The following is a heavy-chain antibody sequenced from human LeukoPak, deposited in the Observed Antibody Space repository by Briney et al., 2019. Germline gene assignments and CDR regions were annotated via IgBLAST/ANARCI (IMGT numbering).Heavy chain of an antibody. J-gene: IGHJ5*02. CDR1: GGSISSYY. D-gene: IGHD3-10*02. V-gene: IGHV4-59*01. Sequence: SETLSLTCTVSGGSISSYYWSWIRQPPGKGLEWIGYIYYSGSTNYNPSLKSRVTISVDTSKNQFSLKLSSVTAADTAVYYCASVRRHNWFDPWGQGTLVTVSS. CDR2: IYYSGST. CDR3: ASVRRHNWFDP.